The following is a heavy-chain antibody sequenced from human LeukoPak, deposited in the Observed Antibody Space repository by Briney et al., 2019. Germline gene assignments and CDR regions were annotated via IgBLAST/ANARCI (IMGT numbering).Heavy chain of an antibody. CDR3: AKAGSYSSSWYADAFDI. Sequence: PGGSLRLSCAASGFTFDDYAMHWVRQAPRKGLEWVSGISWNSGSIGYADSVKGRFTISRDNAKNSLYLQMNSLRAEDTALYYCAKAGSYSSSWYADAFDIWGQGTMVTVSS. D-gene: IGHD6-13*01. V-gene: IGHV3-9*01. J-gene: IGHJ3*02. CDR2: ISWNSGSI. CDR1: GFTFDDYA.